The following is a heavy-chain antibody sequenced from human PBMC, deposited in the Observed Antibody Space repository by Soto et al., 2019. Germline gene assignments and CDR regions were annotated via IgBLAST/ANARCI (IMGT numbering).Heavy chain of an antibody. D-gene: IGHD1-7*01. J-gene: IGHJ5*02. CDR3: ARRMELGVDWFDP. CDR2: IIGNYGNA. Sequence: GASVKVSCKACGCTFSIYAISWVRQAPGQGLEWMGGIIGNYGNANYAQKYQGRVTMTTDRSTGTAYMELRSLTSDDAAVYYCARRMELGVDWFDPWGQGTLVTVSS. CDR1: GCTFSIYA. V-gene: IGHV1-18*01.